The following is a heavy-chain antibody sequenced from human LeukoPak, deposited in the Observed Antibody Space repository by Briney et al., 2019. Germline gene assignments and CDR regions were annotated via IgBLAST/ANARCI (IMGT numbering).Heavy chain of an antibody. CDR3: ARGTSPPRYFDWLHPPPYYYYYMDV. CDR1: GYTFTSYD. D-gene: IGHD3-9*01. CDR2: RNPNSGNT. J-gene: IGHJ6*03. Sequence: GASVKVSCKSSGYTFTSYDINWVREATGQGLEWMGWRNPNSGNTGCAQKIQGRVTMTRNTSISTAYMELSSLSSEDTAVYYCARGTSPPRYFDWLHPPPYYYYYMDVWGKGTTVTISS. V-gene: IGHV1-8*01.